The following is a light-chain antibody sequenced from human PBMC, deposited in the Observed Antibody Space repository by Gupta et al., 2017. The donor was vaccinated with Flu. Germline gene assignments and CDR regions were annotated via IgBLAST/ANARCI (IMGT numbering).Light chain of an antibody. V-gene: IGKV4-1*01. CDR2: WAS. Sequence: DIVMTQSPVSLAVSLGERATINCKSSQTITHSSNNKSYLAWYQQRPGQSPKLLIYWASTRESGVPDRFSGSGSGTDFTLTISSLQAEDVAVYYCQQDDNTPPTFGQGTKVEIK. CDR1: QTITHSSNNKSY. CDR3: QQDDNTPPT. J-gene: IGKJ1*01.